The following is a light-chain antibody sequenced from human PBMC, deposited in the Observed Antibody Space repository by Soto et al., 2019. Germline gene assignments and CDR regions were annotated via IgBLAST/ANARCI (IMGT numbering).Light chain of an antibody. CDR2: GAS. CDR1: QSVSNNY. V-gene: IGKV3-20*01. CDR3: QQYGSSPWT. J-gene: IGKJ1*01. Sequence: EIVLTQSPGTLSLSPGERATLSCRASQSVSNNYLAWYQQKPGQAPRLLIFGASSRATGIPDRFSGSGSGTDFTLTISRLEPEYFAVYYCQQYGSSPWTFGQGTKVEIK.